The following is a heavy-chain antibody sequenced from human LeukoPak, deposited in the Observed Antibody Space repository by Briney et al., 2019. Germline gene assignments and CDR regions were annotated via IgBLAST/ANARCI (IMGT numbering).Heavy chain of an antibody. CDR2: MNPNSGNT. CDR3: ARDLEGYFDY. V-gene: IGHV1-8*01. J-gene: IGHJ4*02. CDR1: GYTFTSYD. Sequence: ASVKVSCKASGYTFTSYDINWVRQATGQGLEWMGWMNPNSGNTGYAQKFQGRVTMTRDTSISTAYMELSRLRSDDTAVYYCARDLEGYFDYWGQGTLVTVSS.